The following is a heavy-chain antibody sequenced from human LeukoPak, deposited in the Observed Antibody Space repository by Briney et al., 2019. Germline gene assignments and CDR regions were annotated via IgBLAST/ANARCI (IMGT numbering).Heavy chain of an antibody. J-gene: IGHJ3*02. CDR3: ARVRGKWFGDAFDI. V-gene: IGHV1-2*04. Sequence: ASVKVSCKVSGYTLTELAMHWVRQAPGQGLEWMGWINPNSGGTNYAQKFQGWVTMTRDTSISTAYMELSRLRSDDTAVYYCARVRGKWFGDAFDIWGQGTMVTVSS. D-gene: IGHD3-10*01. CDR1: GYTLTELA. CDR2: INPNSGGT.